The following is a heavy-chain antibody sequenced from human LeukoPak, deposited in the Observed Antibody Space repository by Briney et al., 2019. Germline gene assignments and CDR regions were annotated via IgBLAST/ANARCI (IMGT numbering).Heavy chain of an antibody. CDR3: AREEANWGCLDY. D-gene: IGHD7-27*01. CDR2: FYTSGST. J-gene: IGHJ4*02. V-gene: IGHV4-61*02. Sequence: SQTLSLTCTVSGGSIRSGSYYWSWIRQPAGKGLEWIVRFYTSGSTNYNPSLKNRVTIPVDTPSNPFPPQPGSVTAPDTAVYYCAREEANWGCLDYWGQGTLVTVSS. CDR1: GGSIRSGSYY.